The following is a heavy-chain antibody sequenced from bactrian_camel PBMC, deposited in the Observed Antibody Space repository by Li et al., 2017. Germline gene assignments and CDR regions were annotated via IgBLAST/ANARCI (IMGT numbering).Heavy chain of an antibody. CDR3: AALTRGGGTAYPLDKNEYRA. CDR2: IGGDYKT. Sequence: QVQLVESGGGSVQAGGSLNLSCVVSDYTFKDCGMAWYRKAPGKEREFVSSIGGDYKTQYTDSVKGRFTISGDNAKKTIDLQMNSLRPEDTGMYYCAALTRGGGTAYPLDKNEYRARGQGTQVTVS. J-gene: IGHJ4*01. D-gene: IGHD7*01. CDR1: DYTFKDCG. V-gene: IGHV3S60*01.